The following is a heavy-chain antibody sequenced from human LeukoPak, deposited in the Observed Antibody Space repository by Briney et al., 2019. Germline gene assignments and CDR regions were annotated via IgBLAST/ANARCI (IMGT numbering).Heavy chain of an antibody. CDR1: GLTFSNYA. CDR2: ISSNGGST. V-gene: IGHV3-64*02. CDR3: ARGLRAYYYYGMDV. D-gene: IGHD3-3*01. J-gene: IGHJ6*02. Sequence: GGSLRLSCAASGLTFSNYAMHWVRQAPGEGLEYVSAISSNGGSTYYADSVKGRFTISRDNSKNTLFLQMGSLRVEDMAVYYCARGLRAYYYYGMDVWGQGTTVTVSS.